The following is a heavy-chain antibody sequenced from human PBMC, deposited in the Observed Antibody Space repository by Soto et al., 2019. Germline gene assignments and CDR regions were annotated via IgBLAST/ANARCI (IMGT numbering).Heavy chain of an antibody. V-gene: IGHV4-59*01. CDR3: ARFIAVAGYFDY. CDR1: GGSISSYY. J-gene: IGHJ4*02. D-gene: IGHD6-19*01. Sequence: SETLSLTCTVSGGSISSYYCSWIRQPPGTGLEWIGYIYYSGSTNYNPSLKSRVTISVDTAKNQFSLKLSSVTAADTEVYYCARFIAVAGYFDYWGQGTLVTVSS. CDR2: IYYSGST.